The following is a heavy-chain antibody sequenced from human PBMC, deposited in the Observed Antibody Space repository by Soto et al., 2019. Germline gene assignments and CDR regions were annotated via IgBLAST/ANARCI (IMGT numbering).Heavy chain of an antibody. CDR2: IKHIGES. D-gene: IGHD3-10*01. Sequence: QVHLQQWGTGLLKPSETLSLTCAVYGGSLTDYWWTWIRQTPGKGLEWIGEIKHIGESNHNPSLKSRVSISLDTSPNQFSLKLTSVTVADTAVYYCARDFGAGAHFDHWGQGSLVTVSS. CDR3: ARDFGAGAHFDH. J-gene: IGHJ4*02. CDR1: GGSLTDYW. V-gene: IGHV4-34*01.